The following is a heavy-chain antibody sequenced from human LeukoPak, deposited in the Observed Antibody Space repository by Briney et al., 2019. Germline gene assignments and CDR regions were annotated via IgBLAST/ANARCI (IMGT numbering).Heavy chain of an antibody. CDR1: GFTFSSYA. D-gene: IGHD6-13*01. J-gene: IGHJ5*02. V-gene: IGHV3-23*01. Sequence: GGSLRLSCAASGFTFSSYAMSWVRQAPGKGLEWVSAISGSGGSTYYADSVKGRFTISRDNSKNTLYLQMNSLRAEDTAVYYCAEGRSSSSRTIEGTFDPWGQGTLVTVSS. CDR3: AEGRSSSSRTIEGTFDP. CDR2: ISGSGGST.